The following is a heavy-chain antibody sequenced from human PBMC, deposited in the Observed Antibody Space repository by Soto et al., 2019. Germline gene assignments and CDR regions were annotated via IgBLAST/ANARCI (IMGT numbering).Heavy chain of an antibody. V-gene: IGHV3-30*18. CDR2: MSYDGSNE. D-gene: IGHD1-26*01. J-gene: IGHJ4*02. Sequence: QVQLVESGGGVVQPARSLRFSCAASGFTFSHYAMHWVRQAPGNGLQWVSLMSYDGSNEYYADSVKGRFTIARVTSKNTLYLKMHSLRAADSAVYYCAKDGSHNFDYWGQATLVTVSS. CDR3: AKDGSHNFDY. CDR1: GFTFSHYA.